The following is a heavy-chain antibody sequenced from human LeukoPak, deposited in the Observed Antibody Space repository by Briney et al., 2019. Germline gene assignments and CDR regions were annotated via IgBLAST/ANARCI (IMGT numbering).Heavy chain of an antibody. Sequence: GGSLRLSCAASGFTFSDYYMSWIRQAPGKGLEWVSYISSSGSTIYYADSVKGRFTISRDNSKNTLYLQMNSLSAEDTAIYYCARGLGSSTSRHTFDIWGQGTMVTVSS. V-gene: IGHV3-11*01. CDR3: ARGLGSSTSRHTFDI. CDR1: GFTFSDYY. D-gene: IGHD2-2*01. CDR2: ISSSGSTI. J-gene: IGHJ3*02.